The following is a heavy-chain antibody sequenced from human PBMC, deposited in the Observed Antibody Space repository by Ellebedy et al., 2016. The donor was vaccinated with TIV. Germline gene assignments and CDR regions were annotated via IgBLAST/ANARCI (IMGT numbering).Heavy chain of an antibody. Sequence: ASVKVSCKASGYTFTSYGISWVRQAPGQGLECMGWISAYNGNTNYAQKLQGRATMTTDTSTNTAYMELRSLRSDDTAVYYCARDRLSILSGGSPDYWGQGTLVTVSS. V-gene: IGHV1-18*01. D-gene: IGHD2-15*01. J-gene: IGHJ4*02. CDR2: ISAYNGNT. CDR1: GYTFTSYG. CDR3: ARDRLSILSGGSPDY.